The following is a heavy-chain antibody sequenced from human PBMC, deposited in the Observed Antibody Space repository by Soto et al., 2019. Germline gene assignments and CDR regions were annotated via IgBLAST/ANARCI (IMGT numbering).Heavy chain of an antibody. D-gene: IGHD5-12*01. Sequence: QVQLVQSGAEVKKPGSSVKVSCKASGGTFSNYPISWVRQAPGQGLEWMGGIIPIFGTVNYAQKFQGRVPIAVDAATSTAYMEQSSRRSGDTAVYYCARADLRWLQVWYCVLWRSGTLVTVSS. J-gene: IGHJ2*01. V-gene: IGHV1-69*12. CDR1: GGTFSNYP. CDR3: ARADLRWLQVWYCVL. CDR2: IIPIFGTV.